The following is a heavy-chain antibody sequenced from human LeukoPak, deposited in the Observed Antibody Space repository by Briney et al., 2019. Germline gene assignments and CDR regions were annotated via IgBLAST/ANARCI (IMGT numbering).Heavy chain of an antibody. CDR1: GFTFSSYS. J-gene: IGHJ4*02. CDR2: ISSSSSYI. Sequence: GGSLRLSCAASGFTFSSYSMNWVRQAPGKGLEWVTSISSSSSYIYYADSVKGRFTISRDNAKNSLYLQMNSLRAEDTAVYYCARSPREYYFDYWGQGTLVTVSS. CDR3: ARSPREYYFDY. V-gene: IGHV3-21*01. D-gene: IGHD3-10*01.